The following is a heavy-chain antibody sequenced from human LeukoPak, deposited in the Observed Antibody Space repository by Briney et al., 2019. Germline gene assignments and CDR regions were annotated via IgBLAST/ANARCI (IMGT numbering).Heavy chain of an antibody. CDR2: ISTYNGNT. V-gene: IGHV1-18*01. Sequence: GASVKVSCKASGYTFTSYGINWVRQAPGQGLEWMGWISTYNGNTNYAQKFQGRVTMTTDASTSTAYMELRSLRSDDTAVYYCARRLRSGVVFQHWGQGTLVTVSS. D-gene: IGHD3-10*01. CDR1: GYTFTSYG. J-gene: IGHJ1*01. CDR3: ARRLRSGVVFQH.